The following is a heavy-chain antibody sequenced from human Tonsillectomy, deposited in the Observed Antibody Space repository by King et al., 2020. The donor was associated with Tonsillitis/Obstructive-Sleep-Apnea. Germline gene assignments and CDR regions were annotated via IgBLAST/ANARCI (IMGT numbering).Heavy chain of an antibody. Sequence: VQLVESGGGLVQPGGSLRLSCAASGFTFSSYAMSWVRQAPGKGLGWVSAISGRGGNTYYADSVKGRFTISRDNSKNTLYLQMNSLRAEDTAIYYCAKDYDILTGAPSQYYFDYWGQGTLVTVSS. CDR1: GFTFSSYA. CDR2: ISGRGGNT. D-gene: IGHD3-9*01. V-gene: IGHV3-23*04. J-gene: IGHJ4*02. CDR3: AKDYDILTGAPSQYYFDY.